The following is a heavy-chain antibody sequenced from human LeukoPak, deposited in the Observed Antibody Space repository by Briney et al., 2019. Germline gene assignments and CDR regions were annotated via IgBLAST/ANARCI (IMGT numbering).Heavy chain of an antibody. CDR2: INHSGST. J-gene: IGHJ5*02. V-gene: IGHV4-34*01. Sequence: PSETLSLTCAVYGGSFSGYYWSWIRQPPGKGLEWIGEINHSGSTNYNPSLKSRVTISVDTSKNQFSLKLSSVTAADPAVYYCARGARRYCSGGSCYGNWFDPWGQGTLVTVSS. CDR1: GGSFSGYY. D-gene: IGHD2-15*01. CDR3: ARGARRYCSGGSCYGNWFDP.